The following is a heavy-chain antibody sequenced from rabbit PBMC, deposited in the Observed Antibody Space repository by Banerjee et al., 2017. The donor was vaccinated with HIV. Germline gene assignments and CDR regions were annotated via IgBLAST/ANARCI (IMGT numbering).Heavy chain of an antibody. D-gene: IGHD3-3*01. CDR2: IYAGEGT. Sequence: QLKETGGGLVQPGGSLTLSCKASGFDFNNYYMSWVRQAPGKGLEWIGIIYAGEGTDYASWVNGRFTISNDNAQNTVDLQMGGLTAADTATYFCASGAYAGFAGVLDLWGPG. CDR3: ASGAYAGFAGVLDL. J-gene: IGHJ4*01. V-gene: IGHV1S7*01. CDR1: GFDFNNYY.